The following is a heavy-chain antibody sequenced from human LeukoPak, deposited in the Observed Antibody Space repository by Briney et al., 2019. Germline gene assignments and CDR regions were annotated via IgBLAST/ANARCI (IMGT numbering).Heavy chain of an antibody. J-gene: IGHJ4*02. V-gene: IGHV4-59*08. D-gene: IGHD3-22*01. CDR3: ARQGVYYDSSGYSLDY. CDR2: IYYSGSA. CDR1: GGSINNYY. Sequence: SETLSLTCTVSGGSINNYYWNWIRQPPGKGLEWIGYIYYSGSANYSPSLKSRVTISVDTSKNQFSLKLSSVTAADTAVYYCARQGVYYDSSGYSLDYWGQGSLVTVSS.